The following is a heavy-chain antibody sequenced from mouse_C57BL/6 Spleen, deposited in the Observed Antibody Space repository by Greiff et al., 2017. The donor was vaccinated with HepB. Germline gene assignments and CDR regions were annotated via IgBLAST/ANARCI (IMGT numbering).Heavy chain of an antibody. V-gene: IGHV1-64*01. Sequence: QVQLQQPGAELVKPGASVKLSCKASGYTFTSYWMHWVKQRPGQGLEWIGMIHPNSGSTNYNEKFKSKATLTVDKSSSTAYMQLSSLTSEDSAVYYCARCDYDRLGYAMDYWGQGTSVTVSS. CDR3: ARCDYDRLGYAMDY. CDR2: IHPNSGST. J-gene: IGHJ4*01. D-gene: IGHD2-4*01. CDR1: GYTFTSYW.